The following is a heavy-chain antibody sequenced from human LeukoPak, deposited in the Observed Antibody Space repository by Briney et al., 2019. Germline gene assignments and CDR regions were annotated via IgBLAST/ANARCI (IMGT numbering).Heavy chain of an antibody. CDR1: GYTFTSYY. Sequence: ASVKVSCTASGYTFTSYYMHWVRQAPGQGLEWMGIINPNSGDTNYAQKFQGRVTMTRDTSISTAYMELSRLRSDDTAVYYCARDYCGGDCFPDYWGQGTLVTVSS. J-gene: IGHJ4*02. D-gene: IGHD2-21*02. CDR3: ARDYCGGDCFPDY. V-gene: IGHV1-2*02. CDR2: INPNSGDT.